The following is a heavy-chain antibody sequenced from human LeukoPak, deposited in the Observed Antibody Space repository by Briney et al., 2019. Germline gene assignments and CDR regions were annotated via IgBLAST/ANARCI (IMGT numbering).Heavy chain of an antibody. CDR1: GFTFSSYG. D-gene: IGHD3-16*01. V-gene: IGHV3-30*02. J-gene: IGHJ4*02. CDR2: IRYDGSNK. Sequence: GGSLRLSCAASGFTFSSYGMHWVRQAPGKGLEWVAFIRYDGSNKYYADSVKGRFTISRDNAKNTLYLQMNSLRAEDTAVYYCARVRWGGLYYFDYWGQGTLVTVSS. CDR3: ARVRWGGLYYFDY.